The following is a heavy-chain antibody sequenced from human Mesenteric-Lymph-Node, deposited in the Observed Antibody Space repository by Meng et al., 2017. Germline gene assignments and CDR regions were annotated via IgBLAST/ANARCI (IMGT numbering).Heavy chain of an antibody. CDR3: ARIIAAFDY. J-gene: IGHJ4*02. Sequence: QVQVGRSGPEVKKPGASVKVSGKASGYNFSSYAMHWVRQAPGQRLEWIGWSNADNGNTKYSQKFQGGVTITRDSSASTAYMEVSSLGSEDTAVYYCARIIAAFDYWRERTLVTVSS. CDR2: SNADNGNT. V-gene: IGHV1-3*01. D-gene: IGHD6-25*01. CDR1: GYNFSSYA.